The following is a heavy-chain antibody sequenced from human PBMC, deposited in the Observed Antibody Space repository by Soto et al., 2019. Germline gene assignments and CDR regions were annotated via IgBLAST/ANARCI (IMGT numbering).Heavy chain of an antibody. CDR1: GFTFTSSS. J-gene: IGHJ4*02. D-gene: IGHD3-22*01. V-gene: IGHV1-58*01. CDR2: ITVGTGNT. Sequence: GASVKVSCKASGFTFTSSSVQWVRQARGQRLEWIGWITVGTGNTNYAQKFQERVTITRDMSTSTAYMELSNLRSEDTAVYYCAAGDSSGYYGGWGQETQVTVSS. CDR3: AAGDSSGYYGG.